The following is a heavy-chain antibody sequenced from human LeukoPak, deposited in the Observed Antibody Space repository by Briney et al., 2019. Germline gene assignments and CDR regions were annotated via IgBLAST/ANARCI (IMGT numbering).Heavy chain of an antibody. CDR3: ARRNLYSYDY. CDR1: GYSISSGYY. Sequence: SETLSLTCTVSGYSISSGYYWGWIRQPPGKGLEWIGSIYHSGSTFYNPSLKSRVTISVDTSKNQFSLKLSSVTAADTAVYYCARRNLYSYDYWGQGTLVTVSS. CDR2: IYHSGST. D-gene: IGHD5-18*01. J-gene: IGHJ4*02. V-gene: IGHV4-38-2*02.